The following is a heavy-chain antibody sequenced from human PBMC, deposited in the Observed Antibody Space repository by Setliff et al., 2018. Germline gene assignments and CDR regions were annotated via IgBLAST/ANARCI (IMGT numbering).Heavy chain of an antibody. CDR1: GGSISSGSHF. Sequence: SETLSLTCTVSGGSISSGSHFWGWVRQPAGKGLEWIGHVYTSGSTNYNPSLKSRVSISVDMSKNQFSLMLTSVTAADTAIYYCAGRPQNTPMGPCDYWGQGTLVTVSS. CDR2: VYTSGST. J-gene: IGHJ4*02. CDR3: AGRPQNTPMGPCDY. V-gene: IGHV4-61*09. D-gene: IGHD5-18*01.